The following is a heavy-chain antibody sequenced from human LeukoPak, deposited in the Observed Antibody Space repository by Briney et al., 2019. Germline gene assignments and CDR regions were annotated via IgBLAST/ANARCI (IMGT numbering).Heavy chain of an antibody. Sequence: ASVKASCKASGYTFTSYYMHWVRQAPGQGLEWMGIINPSGGSTSYARKFQGRVTMTRDTSTSTVYMELSSLRSEDTAVYYCAKLGPGYCSSTSCLTDAFDIWGQGTMVTVSS. CDR1: GYTFTSYY. J-gene: IGHJ3*02. V-gene: IGHV1-46*01. CDR2: INPSGGST. CDR3: AKLGPGYCSSTSCLTDAFDI. D-gene: IGHD2-2*01.